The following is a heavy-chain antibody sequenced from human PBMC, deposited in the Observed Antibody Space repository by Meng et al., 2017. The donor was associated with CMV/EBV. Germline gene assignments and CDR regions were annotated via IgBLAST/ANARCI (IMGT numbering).Heavy chain of an antibody. CDR2: FDPEDGET. J-gene: IGHJ3*02. V-gene: IGHV1-24*01. D-gene: IGHD2-2*01. CDR1: GYTLTELS. Sequence: ASVKVSCKVSGYTLTELSRHWVRQAPGKGLEWMGGFDPEDGETIYAQKFQGRVTMTEDTSTDTAYMELSSLRSEDTAVYHCATAAGSRAPGGAFDIWGQGTMVTVSS. CDR3: ATAAGSRAPGGAFDI.